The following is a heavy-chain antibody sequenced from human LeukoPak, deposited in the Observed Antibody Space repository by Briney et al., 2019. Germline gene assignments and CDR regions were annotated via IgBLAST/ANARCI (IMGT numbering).Heavy chain of an antibody. CDR2: ISGSGGST. Sequence: PGGSLRLSCAASGFTFSSYATSWVRQAPGKGLEWVSAISGSGGSTYYADSVKGRFTISRDNSKNTLYLQMNSLRAEDTAVYYCAKDLQEYSSSSVYFDYWGQGTLVTVSS. V-gene: IGHV3-23*01. J-gene: IGHJ4*02. CDR3: AKDLQEYSSSSVYFDY. CDR1: GFTFSSYA. D-gene: IGHD6-6*01.